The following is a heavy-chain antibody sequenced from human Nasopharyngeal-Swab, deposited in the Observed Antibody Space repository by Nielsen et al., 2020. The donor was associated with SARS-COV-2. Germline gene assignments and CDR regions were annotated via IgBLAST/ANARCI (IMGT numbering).Heavy chain of an antibody. CDR2: IYYSGST. CDR3: ARGFDY. Sequence: LRLSCTVFGGSISSSSYYWGWIRQPPGKGLEWIGAIYYSGSTYYNPSLKSWVTISVDMSKNQFSLKLNSMTAADTAVYYCARGFDYWGQGTLATVSS. V-gene: IGHV4-39*07. J-gene: IGHJ4*02. CDR1: GGSISSSSYY.